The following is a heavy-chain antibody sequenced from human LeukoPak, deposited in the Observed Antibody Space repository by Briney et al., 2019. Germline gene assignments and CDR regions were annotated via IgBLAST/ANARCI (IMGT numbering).Heavy chain of an antibody. CDR1: GFTVSSNY. Sequence: GGSLRLSCGDSGFTVSSNYMSWVRQAPGKGLEWVSVIYSGGSTYYADSVKGRFTISRDNSKNTLYLQMNRLRAEDTAVYYCACGLRYSSGWYQPIDSWGQGTLVTVSS. J-gene: IGHJ4*02. CDR3: ACGLRYSSGWYQPIDS. CDR2: IYSGGST. D-gene: IGHD6-19*01. V-gene: IGHV3-66*01.